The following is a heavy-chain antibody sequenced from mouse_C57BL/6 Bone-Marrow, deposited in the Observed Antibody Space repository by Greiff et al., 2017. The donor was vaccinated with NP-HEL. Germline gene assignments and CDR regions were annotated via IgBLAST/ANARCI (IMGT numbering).Heavy chain of an antibody. CDR3: ARFSTVVATWWYFDV. CDR2: ISSGGSYT. V-gene: IGHV5-6*01. Sequence: DVQLVESGGDLVKPGGSLKLSCAASGFTFSSYGMSWVRQTPDKRLEWVATISSGGSYTYYPDSVKGRFTISRDNAKNTLYLQMSSLKSEDTAMYYCARFSTVVATWWYFDVWGTGTTVTVSS. J-gene: IGHJ1*03. CDR1: GFTFSSYG. D-gene: IGHD1-1*01.